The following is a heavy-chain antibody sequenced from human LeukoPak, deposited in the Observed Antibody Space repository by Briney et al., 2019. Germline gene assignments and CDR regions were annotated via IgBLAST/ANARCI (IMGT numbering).Heavy chain of an antibody. CDR1: GGSISSSSYY. D-gene: IGHD4-11*01. J-gene: IGHJ4*02. V-gene: IGHV4-39*07. CDR2: IYYSGST. Sequence: SETLSLTCTVSGGSISSSSYYWGWIRQPPGKGLEWIGSIYYSGSTYYNPSLKSRVTISVDTSKNQFSLKLSSVTAADTAVYYCARDIMTTVKAVDYWGQGTLVTVSS. CDR3: ARDIMTTVKAVDY.